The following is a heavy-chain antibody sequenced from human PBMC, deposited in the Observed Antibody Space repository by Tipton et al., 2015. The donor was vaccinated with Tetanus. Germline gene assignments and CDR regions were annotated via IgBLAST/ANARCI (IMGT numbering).Heavy chain of an antibody. V-gene: IGHV4-34*01. CDR1: GGSFSGNY. CDR2: IDPSGSTT. CDR3: ARHGGFDFDY. D-gene: IGHD5-12*01. J-gene: IGHJ4*02. Sequence: GLVKPSETLSLTCAVYGGSFSGNYWSWIRQPPGKGLEWIGQIDPSGSTTDYNPSLKSRVFISVDTPKPQFSLTLSSMTAADTAVYYCARHGGFDFDYWGQGALVTVSS.